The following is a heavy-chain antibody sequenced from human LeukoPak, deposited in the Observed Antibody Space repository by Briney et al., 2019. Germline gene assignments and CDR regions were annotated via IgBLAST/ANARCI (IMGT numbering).Heavy chain of an antibody. Sequence: PGGSLRLSCAASGFTFSSYEMNWVRQAPGKGLEWVSYISSGSTYIYYADSVKGRFTISRDNAKNSLYLQMNSLRAEDTAVYYCAKRSAESSGYFDYWGQGTLVTVSS. CDR3: AKRSAESSGYFDY. J-gene: IGHJ4*02. CDR2: ISSGSTYI. CDR1: GFTFSSYE. D-gene: IGHD6-19*01. V-gene: IGHV3-21*05.